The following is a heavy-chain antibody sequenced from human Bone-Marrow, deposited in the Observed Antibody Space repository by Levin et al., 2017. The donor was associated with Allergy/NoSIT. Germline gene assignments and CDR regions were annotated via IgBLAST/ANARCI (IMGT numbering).Heavy chain of an antibody. Sequence: ASVKVSCKGSGYVFTSYWIIWVRQRPGKGLEWMGRIDPKDSQTKDNPSFQGHVTLSVDKSINTAYLQWSSLKASDTAMYYCAIQYLSGGYFSFQEQFDPWGQGTLVTVSS. CDR2: IDPKDSQT. CDR3: AIQYLSGGYFSFQEQFDP. J-gene: IGHJ5*02. CDR1: GYVFTSYW. V-gene: IGHV5-10-1*01. D-gene: IGHD2-15*01.